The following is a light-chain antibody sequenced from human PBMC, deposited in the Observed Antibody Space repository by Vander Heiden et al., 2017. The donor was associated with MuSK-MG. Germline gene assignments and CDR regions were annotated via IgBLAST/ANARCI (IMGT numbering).Light chain of an antibody. Sequence: VLTQSPGTLSLSPGERATLSCRASQSVSSNYLSWYQQKPGQAPRLLIYRASNRATGIPDRLSGSGSGADFTLTISSLEPEDFAVYYCQQFGRSVTFGGGTKVEIK. J-gene: IGKJ4*01. CDR3: QQFGRSVT. V-gene: IGKV3-20*01. CDR2: RAS. CDR1: QSVSSNY.